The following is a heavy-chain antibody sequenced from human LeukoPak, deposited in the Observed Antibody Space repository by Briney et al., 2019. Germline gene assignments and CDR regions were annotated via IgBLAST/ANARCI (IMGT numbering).Heavy chain of an antibody. CDR2: INPNSGAS. J-gene: IGHJ4*02. V-gene: IGHV1-2*06. D-gene: IGHD1-26*01. Sequence: ASMKVSCKASGYTFTVYFIHWVRQAPGQGLEWMGRINPNSGASDYAQKFQGRVTMTRDTSISTAYMELSSLKSDDTAVYHCAKIGSSHDFDYWGQGTLITVSS. CDR1: GYTFTVYF. CDR3: AKIGSSHDFDY.